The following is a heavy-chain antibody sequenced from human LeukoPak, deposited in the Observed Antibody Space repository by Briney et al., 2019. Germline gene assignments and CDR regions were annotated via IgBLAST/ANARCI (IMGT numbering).Heavy chain of an antibody. Sequence: SETLSLTCTVSGGSISSYYWSWIRQPPGKGLEWIGYIYYSGSTNYDPSLKSRVTISVDTSKNQFSLKLSSVTAADTAVYCCARDPAFDIWGQGTMVTVSS. CDR1: GGSISSYY. CDR2: IYYSGST. CDR3: ARDPAFDI. V-gene: IGHV4-59*01. J-gene: IGHJ3*02.